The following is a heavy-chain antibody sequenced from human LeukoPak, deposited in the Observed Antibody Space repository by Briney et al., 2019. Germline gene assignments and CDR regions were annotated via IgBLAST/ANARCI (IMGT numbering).Heavy chain of an antibody. CDR3: ARGGYYDSSGYFNWFDP. J-gene: IGHJ5*02. CDR1: GYSINSGYY. D-gene: IGHD3-22*01. V-gene: IGHV4-38-2*02. Sequence: PSETLSPTCTVSGYSINSGYYWGWIRQPPGKGLEWIGSIYHSGSTYYNPSLKSRVTISVDTSKNQFSLKLSSVTAADTAVYYCARGGYYDSSGYFNWFDPWGQGTLVTVSS. CDR2: IYHSGST.